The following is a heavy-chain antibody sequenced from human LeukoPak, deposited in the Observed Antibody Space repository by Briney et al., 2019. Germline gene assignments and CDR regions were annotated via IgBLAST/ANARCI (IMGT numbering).Heavy chain of an antibody. CDR1: GGTFSSYA. V-gene: IGHV1-69*05. CDR3: ARDSPYYYGSGSYSWFDP. D-gene: IGHD3-10*01. CDR2: IIPTFGTA. Sequence: GASVKVTCKASGGTFSSYAISWVRQAPGQGLEWMGGIIPTFGTANYAQKFQGRVTMTTDTSTSTAYVELRSLRSDDTAVYYCARDSPYYYGSGSYSWFDPWGQGTLVTVSS. J-gene: IGHJ5*02.